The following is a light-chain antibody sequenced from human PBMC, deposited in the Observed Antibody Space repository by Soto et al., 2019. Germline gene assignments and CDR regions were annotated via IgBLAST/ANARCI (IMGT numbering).Light chain of an antibody. CDR1: QTVRRY. CDR2: AIS. V-gene: IGKV1-39*01. J-gene: IGKJ1*01. Sequence: DIEMTQSPSSLSASVGDRVTVTCRASQTVRRYVNWYQQKPGKAPKLLIYAISSLHSGVPSRFSGSGSGTEFTLTISSLQPEDFATYYCQQSYSAWTFGQGTKVDIK. CDR3: QQSYSAWT.